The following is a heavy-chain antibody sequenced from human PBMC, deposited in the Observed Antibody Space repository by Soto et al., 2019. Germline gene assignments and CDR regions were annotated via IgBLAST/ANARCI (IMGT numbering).Heavy chain of an antibody. CDR1: GGSISSCGYS. J-gene: IGHJ3*02. Sequence: QLQLQESGSGLVKASQTLSLTCAVSGGSISSCGYSWSWIRQPPGKGLEWIGYIDHGSTYYNPSLQSRVTIAIDRSTNQFSLKLSAVTAADQAVYYCASSGSRGSGDFDIWGQGTMVTGSS. CDR2: IDHGST. D-gene: IGHD3-16*01. CDR3: ASSGSRGSGDFDI. V-gene: IGHV4-30-2*01.